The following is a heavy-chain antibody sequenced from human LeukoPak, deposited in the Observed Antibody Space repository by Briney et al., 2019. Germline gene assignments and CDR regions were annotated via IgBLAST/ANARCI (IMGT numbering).Heavy chain of an antibody. Sequence: GGSLRLSCAASGFTFSSYAMHWVRQAPGKGLEWVAVISYDGSNKYYADSVKGRFTISRDNSKNTLYLQMNSRRAEDTAVYYCARDAGDYFDYWGQGTLVTVSS. D-gene: IGHD4-17*01. J-gene: IGHJ4*02. CDR2: ISYDGSNK. V-gene: IGHV3-30*04. CDR3: ARDAGDYFDY. CDR1: GFTFSSYA.